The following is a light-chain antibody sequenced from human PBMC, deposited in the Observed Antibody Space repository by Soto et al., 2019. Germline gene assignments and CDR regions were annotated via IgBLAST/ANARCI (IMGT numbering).Light chain of an antibody. Sequence: QSVLTQPASVSGSPGQSITISCTGSSSAVGSYRFVSWYQHHPGKVPKLIIYEGSKRPSGVSNRFSGSEPGNTASLTISGLQAEDEADYYCCSSAPSRTFVFGT. V-gene: IGLV2-23*01. CDR2: EGS. CDR3: CSSAPSRTFV. CDR1: SSAVGSYRF. J-gene: IGLJ1*01.